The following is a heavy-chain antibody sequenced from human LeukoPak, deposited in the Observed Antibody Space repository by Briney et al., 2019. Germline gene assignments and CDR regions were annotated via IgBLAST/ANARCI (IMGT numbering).Heavy chain of an antibody. Sequence: GASVKVSCKASGYTFTSYYMHWVRQAPGQGLEWMGIINPSGGSTSYAQKFQGRVTMTRDTSISTAYMELSRLRSDDTAVYYCARVGGGGAYDFWSGYSPDYYCYYGMDVWGQGTTVTVSS. CDR3: ARVGGGGAYDFWSGYSPDYYCYYGMDV. CDR2: INPSGGST. J-gene: IGHJ6*02. CDR1: GYTFTSYY. V-gene: IGHV1-46*01. D-gene: IGHD3-3*01.